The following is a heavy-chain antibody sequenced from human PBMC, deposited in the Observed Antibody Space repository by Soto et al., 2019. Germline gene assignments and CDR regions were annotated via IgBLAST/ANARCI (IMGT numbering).Heavy chain of an antibody. D-gene: IGHD2-15*01. Sequence: PSETLSLTCAFSSVTLSSSNWWTWVRPHPGKGLEWIGEINQSGSPNYNPSLRSRVTISVDKSKSQFFLKLSSVTAADTAIYYCAGLGMVAAHREFDPWGQGTLVTVSS. CDR1: SVTLSSSNW. CDR2: INQSGSP. CDR3: AGLGMVAAHREFDP. J-gene: IGHJ5*02. V-gene: IGHV4-4*02.